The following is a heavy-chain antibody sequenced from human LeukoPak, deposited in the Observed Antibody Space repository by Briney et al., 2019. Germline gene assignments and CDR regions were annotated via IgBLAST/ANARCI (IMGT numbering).Heavy chain of an antibody. J-gene: IGHJ5*01. Sequence: GGSLRLSRQASGFTFYMYAMSWVRQAPGKGLEWVASMCGTAGCTFYPDSVKGRFTISRDNSKNVLYLRMNSLTAEDTAIYYCAKDRPNFHENSGHYYRRDGDSWGQGTLVTVSS. D-gene: IGHD3-22*01. CDR2: MCGTAGCT. V-gene: IGHV3-23*01. CDR1: GFTFYMYA. CDR3: AKDRPNFHENSGHYYRRDGDS.